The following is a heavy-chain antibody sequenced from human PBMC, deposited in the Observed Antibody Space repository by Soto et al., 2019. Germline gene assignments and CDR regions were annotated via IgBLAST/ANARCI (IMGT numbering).Heavy chain of an antibody. Sequence: SETLSLTCAVYGGSFSGYSWTWLRQPPGKGLEWNGEINHSGTTDYNPALKSRVTMSVDTSKNQFSLRVTSVTAADTAAYYCAGARFDSWSHIYYGLDVWGQGTTVTVSS. D-gene: IGHD3-3*01. J-gene: IGHJ6*02. CDR3: AGARFDSWSHIYYGLDV. CDR2: INHSGTT. CDR1: GGSFSGYS. V-gene: IGHV4-34*01.